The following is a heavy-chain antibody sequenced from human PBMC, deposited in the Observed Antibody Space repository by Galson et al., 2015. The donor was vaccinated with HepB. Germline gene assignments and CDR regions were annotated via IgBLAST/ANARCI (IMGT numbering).Heavy chain of an antibody. D-gene: IGHD3-10*01. Sequence: SLRLSCAASGFTFSSNAMHWVRQAPGKGLEYVSAISSNGGSTYYADSVKGRFTISRDNSKNTLYLQMSSLRAEDTAVYYCVWPVTMVRGAFDYWGQGTLVTVSS. J-gene: IGHJ4*02. V-gene: IGHV3-64D*06. CDR3: VWPVTMVRGAFDY. CDR1: GFTFSSNA. CDR2: ISSNGGST.